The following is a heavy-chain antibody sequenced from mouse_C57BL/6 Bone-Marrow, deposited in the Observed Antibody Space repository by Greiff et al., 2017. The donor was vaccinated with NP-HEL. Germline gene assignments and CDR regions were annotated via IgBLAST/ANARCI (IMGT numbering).Heavy chain of an antibody. V-gene: IGHV1-5*01. CDR3: TRWDGYGPYYFDY. Sequence: EVQLQQSGTVLARPGASVEMSCKTSGYTFTSYWMHWVKQRPGQGLEWIGAIYPGNSDTSYNQKFKGKAKLTAVTSASTAYMELSSLTNEDSAVYYCTRWDGYGPYYFDYWGQGTTLTVSS. D-gene: IGHD2-2*01. J-gene: IGHJ2*01. CDR1: GYTFTSYW. CDR2: IYPGNSDT.